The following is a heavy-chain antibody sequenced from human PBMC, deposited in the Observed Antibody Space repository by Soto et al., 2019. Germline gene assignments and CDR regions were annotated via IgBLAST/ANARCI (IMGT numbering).Heavy chain of an antibody. CDR3: AKVGPYDSGSYMFRYNWFDP. V-gene: IGHV3-74*01. Sequence: PGGSLRLSCAASGFTFSSYWMHWVRQAPGKGLVWVARINSDGSSISYADSVKGRFTISRDNAKNTLYLQMNSLRDEDTAVYYCAKVGPYDSGSYMFRYNWFDPRGPGTLVTVSS. CDR1: GFTFSSYW. CDR2: INSDGSSI. J-gene: IGHJ5*02. D-gene: IGHD3-10*01.